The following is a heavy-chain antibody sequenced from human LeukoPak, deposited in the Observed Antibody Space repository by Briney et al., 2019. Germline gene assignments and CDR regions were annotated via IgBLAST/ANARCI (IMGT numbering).Heavy chain of an antibody. CDR2: ISSSSSYI. V-gene: IGHV3-21*01. Sequence: GGSLRLSCAASGFTFSSYSMNWVRQAQGKGLEWVSSISSSSSYIYYADSVKRRFTISRDNAKTSLYLQMNSLRAQDTAVYYCARLRTGDDYWGQGTLVTVSS. CDR1: GFTFSSYS. D-gene: IGHD7-27*01. CDR3: ARLRTGDDY. J-gene: IGHJ4*02.